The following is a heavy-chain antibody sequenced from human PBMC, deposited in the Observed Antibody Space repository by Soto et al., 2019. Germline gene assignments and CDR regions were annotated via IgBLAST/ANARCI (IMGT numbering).Heavy chain of an antibody. CDR2: IYPGDSDT. CDR3: ARQASTIFGVVKDYYYYYGMYV. V-gene: IGHV5-51*01. Sequence: GESLKISCKGSGYSFTSYWIGWVRQMPGKGLEWMGIIYPGDSDTRYSPSFQGQVTISADKSISTAYLQWSSLKASDTAMYYCARQASTIFGVVKDYYYYYGMYVWGQVITVTFSS. CDR1: GYSFTSYW. J-gene: IGHJ6*02. D-gene: IGHD3-3*01.